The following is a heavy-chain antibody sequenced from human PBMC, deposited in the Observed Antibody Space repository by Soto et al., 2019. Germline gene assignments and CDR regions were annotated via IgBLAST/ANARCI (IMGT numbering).Heavy chain of an antibody. D-gene: IGHD2-21*02. CDR3: ARAYCGGDCYSDYYYGMDV. V-gene: IGHV1-69*05. J-gene: IGHJ6*02. CDR1: GGTFSSYA. Sequence: ASVKVSCKASGGTFSSYAISWVRQAPGQGLEWMGGIIPISGTANYAQKFQGRVTITTDESTSTAYMELSSLRSEDTAVYYCARAYCGGDCYSDYYYGMDVWGQGTTVTVSS. CDR2: IIPISGTA.